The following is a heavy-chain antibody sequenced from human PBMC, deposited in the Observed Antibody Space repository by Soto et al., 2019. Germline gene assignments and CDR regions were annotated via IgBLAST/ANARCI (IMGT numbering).Heavy chain of an antibody. CDR3: AKSSTSADYYGMDV. CDR2: ISYDGSNK. J-gene: IGHJ6*02. V-gene: IGHV3-30*18. Sequence: GGSLRLSCAASGFTFSSYGMHWVRQAPGKGLEWVAVISYDGSNKYYADSVKGRFTISRDNSKNTLYLQMSSLRAKDTAVYYCAKSSTSADYYGMDVWGQGTTVTVSS. CDR1: GFTFSSYG.